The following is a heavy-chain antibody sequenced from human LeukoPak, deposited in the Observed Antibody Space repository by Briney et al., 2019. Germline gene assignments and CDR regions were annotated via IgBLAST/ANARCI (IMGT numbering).Heavy chain of an antibody. J-gene: IGHJ4*02. CDR1: GYTFTCYS. V-gene: IGHV1-2*02. D-gene: IGHD4/OR15-4a*01. CDR3: ARDPPATVLQNAPDY. Sequence: ASVKVSCKASGYTFTCYSMHWVRQAPRQGLEWTGWINPNSGGTNYAHKFQGRVTMTRDTSISTAYMGLSRLRSDDTAVYYCARDPPATVLQNAPDYWGQGTLVTVSS. CDR2: INPNSGGT.